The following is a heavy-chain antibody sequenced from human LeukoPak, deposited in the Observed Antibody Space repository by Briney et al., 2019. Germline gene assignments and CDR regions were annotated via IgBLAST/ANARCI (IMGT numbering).Heavy chain of an antibody. CDR1: GFTFSYYG. J-gene: IGHJ4*02. V-gene: IGHV3-30*03. D-gene: IGHD4-11*01. CDR2: ISYDGSNK. CDR3: ARAHPGDYSDFQFDY. Sequence: GGSLRLSCAASGFTFSYYGMHWVRQAPGKGLEWVAVISYDGSNKSYADSVKGRFTISRDNAKNSLYLQMNSLRAEDTAVYYCARAHPGDYSDFQFDYWGQGTLVTVSS.